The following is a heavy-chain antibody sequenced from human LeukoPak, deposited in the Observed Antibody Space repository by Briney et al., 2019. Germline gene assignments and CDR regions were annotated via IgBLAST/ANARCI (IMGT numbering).Heavy chain of an antibody. Sequence: GESLKISCKGSGYSFTSYWIGWVRQMPGKGLEWMGIIYPGDSDTRYSPSFQGQVTISADKSISTAYLQWSSPKASDTAMYYCARTRYYYGSGSYYNHYYYYMDVWGKGTTVTVSS. CDR1: GYSFTSYW. CDR2: IYPGDSDT. V-gene: IGHV5-51*01. J-gene: IGHJ6*03. CDR3: ARTRYYYGSGSYYNHYYYYMDV. D-gene: IGHD3-10*01.